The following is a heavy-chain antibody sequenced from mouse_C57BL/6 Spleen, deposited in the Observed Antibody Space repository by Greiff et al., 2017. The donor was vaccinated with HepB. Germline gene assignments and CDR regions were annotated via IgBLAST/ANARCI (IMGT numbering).Heavy chain of an antibody. D-gene: IGHD1-1*01. CDR1: GYTFTDYE. V-gene: IGHV1-15*01. CDR2: IDPETGGT. J-gene: IGHJ2*01. CDR3: TREGAVVAFDA. Sequence: QVQLQQSGAELVRPGASVTLSCKASGYTFTDYEMHWVKQTPVHGLEWIGAIDPETGGTAYNQKFKGKAILTADKSSSTAYMKLRSLTSEDSAVYYCTREGAVVAFDAWGPGTTLTVSS.